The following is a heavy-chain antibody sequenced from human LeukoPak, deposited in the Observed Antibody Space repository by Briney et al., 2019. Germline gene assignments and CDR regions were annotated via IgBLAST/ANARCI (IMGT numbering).Heavy chain of an antibody. CDR1: GHTFSSYA. V-gene: IGHV1-69*13. D-gene: IGHD3-3*01. CDR2: IIPIFGTA. CDR3: ARVGADYDFWSGYYYFDY. Sequence: ASVKVSCKASGHTFSSYAISWVRQAPGQGLEWMGGIIPIFGTANYAQKFQGRVTITADESTSTAYMELSRLRSDDTAVYYCARVGADYDFWSGYYYFDYWGQGTLVTVSS. J-gene: IGHJ4*02.